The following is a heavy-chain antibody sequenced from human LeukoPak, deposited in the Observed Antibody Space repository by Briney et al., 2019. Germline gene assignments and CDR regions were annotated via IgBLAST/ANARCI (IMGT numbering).Heavy chain of an antibody. J-gene: IGHJ5*02. CDR3: ARDLWYYDSSGYYLNWFDP. V-gene: IGHV4-38-2*02. CDR2: IYHSGST. Sequence: PSETLSLTCTVSGYSISSGYYWGWIRQPPGKGLERIGSIYHSGSTYYNPSLKSRVTISVDTSKNQFSLKLSSVTAADTAVYYCARDLWYYDSSGYYLNWFDPWGQGTLVTVSS. CDR1: GYSISSGYY. D-gene: IGHD3-22*01.